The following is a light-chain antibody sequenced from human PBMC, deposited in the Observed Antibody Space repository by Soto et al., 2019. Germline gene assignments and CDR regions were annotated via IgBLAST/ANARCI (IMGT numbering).Light chain of an antibody. CDR2: SNN. J-gene: IGLJ1*01. CDR1: SSNIGSNT. CDR3: AAWDDSLNGYV. Sequence: QSVLTQPPSASGTPGQRVTISCSGSSSNIGSNTVNWYQQLPGTAPKLLTYSNNQRPSGVPDRFSGSKSGTSASLAISGLQSEDVADYYCAAWDDSLNGYVFGTGTKVTVL. V-gene: IGLV1-44*01.